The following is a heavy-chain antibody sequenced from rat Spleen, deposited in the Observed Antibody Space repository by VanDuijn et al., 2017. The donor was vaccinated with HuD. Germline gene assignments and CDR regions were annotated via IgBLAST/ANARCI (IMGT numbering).Heavy chain of an antibody. J-gene: IGHJ2*01. V-gene: IGHV5-17*01. CDR3: TRHGGLRNWFAY. D-gene: IGHD3-6*01. CDR2: IIYAGSNT. CDR1: GFSFSDYA. Sequence: EVQLVESGGGLVQPGNSLKLSCAASGFSFSDYALAWVRQSPKKGLEWVATIIYAGSNTYYRDSVKRRFTISRDDAKNTQYLHMDSLRSEDTATYDWTRHGGLRNWFAYWGQGVMVTVSS.